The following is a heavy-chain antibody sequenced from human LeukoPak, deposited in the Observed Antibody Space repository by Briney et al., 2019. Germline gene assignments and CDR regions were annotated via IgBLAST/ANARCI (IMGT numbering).Heavy chain of an antibody. CDR1: GYTFTSYY. V-gene: IGHV1-2*02. J-gene: IGHJ4*02. Sequence: GASVKVSCKASGYTFTSYYMHWVRQAPGQGLEWMGWINPNGGGTNYAQKFQGRVTMTRDTSISTAYMELSRLRSDDTAVYYCARVRYRLAETYIDYWGQGTLVTVSS. CDR2: INPNGGGT. D-gene: IGHD3-16*01. CDR3: ARVRYRLAETYIDY.